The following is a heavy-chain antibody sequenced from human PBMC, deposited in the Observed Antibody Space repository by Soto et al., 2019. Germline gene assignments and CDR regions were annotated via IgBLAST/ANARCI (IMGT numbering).Heavy chain of an antibody. CDR2: IIPILGIA. J-gene: IGHJ4*02. CDR1: GGTFSSYT. CDR3: AREGLKAQPII. V-gene: IGHV1-69*04. D-gene: IGHD5-18*01. Sequence: ASVKVSCKASGGTFSSYTISWVRQAPGQGLEWMGRIIPILGIANYAQKFQGRVTITADKSTSTAYMELSSPRSEDTAVYYCAREGLKAQPIIWGQGTLVTVSS.